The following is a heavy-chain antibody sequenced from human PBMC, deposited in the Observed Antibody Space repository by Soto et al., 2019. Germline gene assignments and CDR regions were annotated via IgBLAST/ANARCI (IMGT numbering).Heavy chain of an antibody. Sequence: GGSLRLSCAASGFTFSSYAMHWVRQAPGKGPEWVAVISYDGSNKYYADSVKGRFTISRDNSKNTLYLQMNSLRAEDTAVYYCARDGEDAFDIWGQGTMVTVSS. D-gene: IGHD3-3*01. V-gene: IGHV3-30-3*01. J-gene: IGHJ3*02. CDR1: GFTFSSYA. CDR2: ISYDGSNK. CDR3: ARDGEDAFDI.